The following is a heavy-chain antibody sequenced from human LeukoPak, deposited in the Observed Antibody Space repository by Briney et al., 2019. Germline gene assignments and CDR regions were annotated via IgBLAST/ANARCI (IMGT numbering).Heavy chain of an antibody. Sequence: SQTLSLTCTVSGGSIVGYYWGWIRQPPGKGLEWIGSIYYSGSTYYNPSLKSRVTISVDTSKNQFSLKLSSVTAADTAVYYCARKRQQLVLHDAFDIWGQGTMVTVSS. CDR2: IYYSGST. CDR1: GGSIVGYY. CDR3: ARKRQQLVLHDAFDI. J-gene: IGHJ3*02. D-gene: IGHD6-13*01. V-gene: IGHV4-39*01.